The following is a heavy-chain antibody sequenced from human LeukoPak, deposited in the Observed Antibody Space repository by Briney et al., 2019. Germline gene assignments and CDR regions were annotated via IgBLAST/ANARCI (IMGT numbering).Heavy chain of an antibody. Sequence: SETLSLTCTVSGGSISSGSYYWSWIRQPAGKGLEWIGRIYTSGSTNYNPSLKSRVTISVDTSKNQFSLKLSSVTAADTAVYYCAGRYCSSTSCYRFWSGRGSDAFDIWGQGTMVTVSS. CDR1: GGSISSGSYY. J-gene: IGHJ3*02. CDR3: AGRYCSSTSCYRFWSGRGSDAFDI. V-gene: IGHV4-61*02. CDR2: IYTSGST. D-gene: IGHD2-2*01.